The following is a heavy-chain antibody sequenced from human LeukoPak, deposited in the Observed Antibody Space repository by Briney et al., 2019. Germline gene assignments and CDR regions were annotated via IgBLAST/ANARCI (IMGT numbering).Heavy chain of an antibody. D-gene: IGHD3-22*01. V-gene: IGHV4-4*07. CDR2: IYTSGST. CDR3: ARFYYDANGRYGFDY. Sequence: PSETLSLTCSVSGDSITGYYWNWIRQVAGKGLEWIGRIYTSGSTTYNPSLQSRVTMSIDTSKSRFSLQLTSVTAADTAVYYCARFYYDANGRYGFDYWGQGILVTVSS. J-gene: IGHJ4*02. CDR1: GDSITGYY.